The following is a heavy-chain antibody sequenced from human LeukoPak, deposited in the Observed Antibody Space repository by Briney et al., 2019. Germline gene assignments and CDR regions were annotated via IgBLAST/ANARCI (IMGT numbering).Heavy chain of an antibody. V-gene: IGHV6-1*01. J-gene: IGHJ4*02. D-gene: IGHD6-13*01. Sequence: SQTLSLTCTISGDSVSSNSAAWNWIRQSPSRGLEWLGRTYYRSKWYTDYAVSVRSRITINPDTSKNQFSLQLNSVTPEDTAVYYCARYSTSGNKFYFDYWGQGTLVTVSS. CDR2: TYYRSKWYT. CDR1: GDSVSSNSAA. CDR3: ARYSTSGNKFYFDY.